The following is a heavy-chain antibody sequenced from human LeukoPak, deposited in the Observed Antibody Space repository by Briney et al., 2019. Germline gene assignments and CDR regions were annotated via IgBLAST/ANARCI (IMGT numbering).Heavy chain of an antibody. CDR2: IDHRGTA. CDR1: GGSVSGYY. Sequence: SETLSLTCAVYGGSVSGYYWSWIRQPPGKGLEWIGDIDHRGTATYNPSLKSRLTISADASKNQFSLKLNSVADADTAVYYCAVGITILGVAASFDSWGQGNLVIVSS. D-gene: IGHD3-3*01. J-gene: IGHJ4*02. CDR3: AVGITILGVAASFDS. V-gene: IGHV4-34*01.